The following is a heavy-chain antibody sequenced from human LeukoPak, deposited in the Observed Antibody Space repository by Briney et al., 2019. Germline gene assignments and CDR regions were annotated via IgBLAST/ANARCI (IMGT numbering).Heavy chain of an antibody. CDR3: ARVMGGIYYYGMDV. J-gene: IGHJ6*02. V-gene: IGHV3-21*01. CDR1: GFTFSSYS. CDR2: ISSSSSYI. Sequence: PGGSLRLSRAASGFTFSSYSMNWVRQAPGKGLEWVSSISSSSSYIYYADSVKGRFTISRDNAKNSLYLQMNSLRAEDTAVYYCARVMGGIYYYGMDVWGQGTTVTVSS. D-gene: IGHD5-24*01.